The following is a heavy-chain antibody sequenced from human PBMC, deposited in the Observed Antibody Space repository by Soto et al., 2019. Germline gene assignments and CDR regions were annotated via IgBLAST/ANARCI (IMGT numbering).Heavy chain of an antibody. J-gene: IGHJ5*02. CDR2: ISGSGGST. CDR1: GFTFSTYA. Sequence: GGSLRLSCVASGFTFSTYAMTWVRQAPGKGLEWVSAISGSGGSTYYADSVKGRFTISRDNSKNTLYLQMNSLRAEDTAVYYCATTRPIVVVPAAISPWFDPWGQGTLVTVSS. CDR3: ATTRPIVVVPAAISPWFDP. V-gene: IGHV3-23*01. D-gene: IGHD2-2*01.